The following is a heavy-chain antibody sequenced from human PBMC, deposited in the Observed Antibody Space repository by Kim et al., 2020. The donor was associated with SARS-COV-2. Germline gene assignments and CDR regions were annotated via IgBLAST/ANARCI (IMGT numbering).Heavy chain of an antibody. CDR3: ATMANTGWEGILDH. J-gene: IGHJ4*02. CDR2: INVDGSDT. CDR1: GFTFSQTW. V-gene: IGHV3-74*03. D-gene: IGHD6-19*01. Sequence: GGSLRLSCVGSGFTFSQTWMYWVRQAPGKGLVWVSRINVDGSDTKYADLVKGRFTISRDNDKNTLYLQMRNLRVEDTATYHCATMANTGWEGILDHWGQGAPVTVSS.